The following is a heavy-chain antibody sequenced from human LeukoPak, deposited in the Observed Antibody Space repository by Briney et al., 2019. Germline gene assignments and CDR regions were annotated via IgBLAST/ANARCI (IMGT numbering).Heavy chain of an antibody. CDR1: GGSLTSSSYY. D-gene: IGHD3-22*01. CDR3: ARDALSSGYGYWFDP. J-gene: IGHJ5*02. V-gene: IGHV4-39*07. CDR2: IYYSGST. Sequence: PSETLSLTCTVSGGSLTSSSYYWGWIRQPPGKGLEWIGSIYYSGSTYYKSSLKSRVTISLDTSKNQFSLKLSSVTAADTAVYYCARDALSSGYGYWFDPWGQGTLVTVSS.